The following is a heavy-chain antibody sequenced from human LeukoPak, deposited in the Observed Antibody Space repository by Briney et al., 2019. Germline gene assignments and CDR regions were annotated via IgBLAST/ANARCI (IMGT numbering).Heavy chain of an antibody. CDR3: ARHGAYYYDSSGYYPPDY. CDR1: GYPFPGFW. D-gene: IGHD3-22*01. V-gene: IGHV5-51*01. Sequence: GESLKISCQGFGYPFPGFWIGWVRQKPGKDLEWMGIIFPGDSDTGYSPSFQGQVTISADKSISTAYLQWSSLKASDTAMYYCARHGAYYYDSSGYYPPDYWGQGTLVTVSS. CDR2: IFPGDSDT. J-gene: IGHJ4*02.